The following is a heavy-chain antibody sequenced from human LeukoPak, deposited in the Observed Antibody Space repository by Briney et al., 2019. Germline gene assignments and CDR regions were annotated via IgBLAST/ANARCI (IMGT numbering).Heavy chain of an antibody. CDR3: ARVYGDYVGWFDP. J-gene: IGHJ5*02. V-gene: IGHV1-18*04. D-gene: IGHD4-17*01. Sequence: ASVKVSCKASGYSFTSYYMHWVRQAPGQGLEWMGWISAYNGNTNYAQKLQGRVTMTTDTSTSTAYMELRSLRSDDTAVYYCARVYGDYVGWFDPWGQGTLVTVSS. CDR1: GYSFTSYY. CDR2: ISAYNGNT.